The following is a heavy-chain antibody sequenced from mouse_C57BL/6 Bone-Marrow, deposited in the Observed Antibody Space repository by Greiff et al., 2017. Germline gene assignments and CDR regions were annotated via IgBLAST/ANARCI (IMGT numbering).Heavy chain of an antibody. Sequence: EVKLVESGGGLVQPGGSLKLSCAASGFTFSDYGMAWVRQAPRKGPEWVAFISNLAYSIYYADTVTGRFTISRENAKNTLYLEMSSLRSEDTAMYYCARQNYGSPGWFAYWGQGTLVTVSA. V-gene: IGHV5-15*01. CDR2: ISNLAYSI. CDR3: ARQNYGSPGWFAY. D-gene: IGHD1-1*01. J-gene: IGHJ3*01. CDR1: GFTFSDYG.